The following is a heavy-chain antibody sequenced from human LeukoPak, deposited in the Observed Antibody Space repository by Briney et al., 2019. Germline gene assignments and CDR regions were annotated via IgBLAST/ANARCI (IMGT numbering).Heavy chain of an antibody. CDR2: ISGSGGST. J-gene: IGHJ4*02. CDR3: AKDNPATGANFDY. V-gene: IGHV3-23*01. Sequence: GGSLRLSCAASGFTVSSNYMSWVRQAPGKGLEWVSAISGSGGSTYYADSVKGRFTISRYNSKNTLYLQMNSLRAEDTAVYYCAKDNPATGANFDYWGQGTLVTVSS. D-gene: IGHD2-8*02. CDR1: GFTVSSNY.